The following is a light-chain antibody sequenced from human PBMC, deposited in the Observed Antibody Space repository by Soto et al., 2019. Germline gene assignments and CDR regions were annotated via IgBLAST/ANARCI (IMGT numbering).Light chain of an antibody. CDR3: CSYAGSGTLI. Sequence: QSALTQPASVSGSPGQSITVSCSGSSSDIGDYDLVSWYQQNPGKAPQLLIFEVSDRPSGVSTRFSGSKSGNTASLTISGLQAEDESHYFCCSYAGSGTLIFGGGTKVTVL. CDR2: EVS. J-gene: IGLJ2*01. CDR1: SSDIGDYDL. V-gene: IGLV2-23*02.